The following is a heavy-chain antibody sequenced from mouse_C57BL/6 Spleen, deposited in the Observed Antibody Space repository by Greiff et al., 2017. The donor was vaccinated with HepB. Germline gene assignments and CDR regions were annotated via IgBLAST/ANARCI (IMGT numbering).Heavy chain of an antibody. CDR3: ARSGLSHWDFGD. V-gene: IGHV14-2*01. CDR1: GFTFKDYY. CDR2: IDPEDGET. J-gene: IGHJ1*03. Sequence: EVKLVESGAELVKPGASVKLSCTASGFTFKDYYMHWVKQRTEQGLEWIGRIDPEDGETKYNPKFKGKATITADTSSNTAYMQLSSLTSEDTAVYYCARSGLSHWDFGDWGTGTTVTVAS. D-gene: IGHD2-2*01.